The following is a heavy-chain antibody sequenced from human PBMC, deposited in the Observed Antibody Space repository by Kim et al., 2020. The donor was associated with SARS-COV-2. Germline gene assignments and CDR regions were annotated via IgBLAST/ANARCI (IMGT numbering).Heavy chain of an antibody. V-gene: IGHV4-34*01. Sequence: PSLNGRITISVDTSKNQFARKLSSGTAADTAVYYCARHRLYSGYGGWFDPWGQGTLVTVSS. J-gene: IGHJ5*02. CDR3: ARHRLYSGYGGWFDP. D-gene: IGHD5-12*01.